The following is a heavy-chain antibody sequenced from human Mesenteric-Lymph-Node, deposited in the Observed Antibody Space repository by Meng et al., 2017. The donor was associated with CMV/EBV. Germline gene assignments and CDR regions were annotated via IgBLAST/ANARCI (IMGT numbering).Heavy chain of an antibody. CDR2: IRGSDGST. V-gene: IGHV3-23*01. CDR1: GFTFSTYG. Sequence: SCVASGFTFSTYGMSWVRQAPGKGLEWVSVIRGSDGSTHYADSAKGRFTISRDNSKNTLYLQMNSLRAEDTAVYYCAKDKEHMGGAFDIWGQGTMVTVSS. J-gene: IGHJ3*02. D-gene: IGHD2-21*01. CDR3: AKDKEHMGGAFDI.